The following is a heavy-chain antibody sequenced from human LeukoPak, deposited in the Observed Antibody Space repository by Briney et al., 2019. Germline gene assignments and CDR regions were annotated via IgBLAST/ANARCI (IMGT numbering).Heavy chain of an antibody. V-gene: IGHV1-24*01. D-gene: IGHD4-17*01. J-gene: IGHJ4*02. Sequence: GASMKVSCKVSGYSLTELSMHWVRQAPGKGLEWMGSYDPEDGETIYAQKFQGRVTMTEDTSIDTAYMELSSLRSEDTAVYYCAHGLRYWGQGTLVTVSS. CDR1: GYSLTELS. CDR3: AHGLRY. CDR2: YDPEDGET.